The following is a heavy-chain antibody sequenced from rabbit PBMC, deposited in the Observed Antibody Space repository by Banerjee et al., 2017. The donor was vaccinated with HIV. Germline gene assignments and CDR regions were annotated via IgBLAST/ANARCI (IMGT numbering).Heavy chain of an antibody. J-gene: IGHJ4*01. V-gene: IGHV1S45*01. CDR2: INTSSGNA. CDR1: GFSFSNGYV. CDR3: ARDGTAYAGYGYAGFNL. Sequence: QEQLEESGGDLVKPEGSLTLTCTASGFSFSNGYVMCWVRQAPGKGLEWIACINTSSGNAVYASWAKGRFTISKTSSTTVTLQMTSLIAADTATYFCARDGTAYAGYGYAGFNLWGQGTLVTVS. D-gene: IGHD6-1*01.